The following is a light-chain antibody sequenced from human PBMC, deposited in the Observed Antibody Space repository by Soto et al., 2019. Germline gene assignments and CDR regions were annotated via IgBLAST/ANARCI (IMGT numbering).Light chain of an antibody. Sequence: IQMTQSPSTLSASLGDRVTITCRPSQGVSSCLAWYQQKPGQAPNLLICTASSLQTSIPSRFSGSGSGTDFTLTIISLQPEDFVADYYRQEYNYPLTFGGGTKVDIK. CDR2: TAS. CDR3: RQEYNYPLT. CDR1: QGVSSC. V-gene: IGKV1-6*01. J-gene: IGKJ4*01.